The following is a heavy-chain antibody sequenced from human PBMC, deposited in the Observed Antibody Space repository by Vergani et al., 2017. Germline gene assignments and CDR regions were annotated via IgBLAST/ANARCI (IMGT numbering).Heavy chain of an antibody. D-gene: IGHD6-19*01. J-gene: IGHJ6*02. CDR3: ARHSGAVAGTSPPYYYGMDV. CDR2: IYPGDSDT. V-gene: IGHV5-51*01. Sequence: EVQLVQSGAEVKKPGESLKISCKGSGYSFTSYWIGWVRQMPGKGLEWMGIIYPGDSDTRYSPSFQGQVTISADKSIRTAYLQWSSLKASDTAMYYCARHSGAVAGTSPPYYYGMDVWGQGTTVTVSS. CDR1: GYSFTSYW.